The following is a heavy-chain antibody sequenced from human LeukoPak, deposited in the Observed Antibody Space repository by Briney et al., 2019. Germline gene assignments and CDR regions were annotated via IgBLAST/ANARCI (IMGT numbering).Heavy chain of an antibody. D-gene: IGHD6-19*01. J-gene: IGHJ5*02. Sequence: GGSLRLSCAASGFTFSSYAMSWVRQAPGKGLEWVSAISGSGGSTYYADSVKGRFTISRDNSKNTLYLQMDSLRAEDTAVYYCAKDQFSSGLNWFDPWGQGTLVTVSS. CDR1: GFTFSSYA. CDR3: AKDQFSSGLNWFDP. CDR2: ISGSGGST. V-gene: IGHV3-23*01.